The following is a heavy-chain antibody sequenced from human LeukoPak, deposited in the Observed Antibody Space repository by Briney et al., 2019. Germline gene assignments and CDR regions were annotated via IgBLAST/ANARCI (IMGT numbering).Heavy chain of an antibody. J-gene: IGHJ4*02. D-gene: IGHD1-26*01. CDR3: ARHQIVGATRSPFDY. Sequence: GESLQISCKGSGYNFNSYWIGWVRQLPGRGLEWMGIIYPGDSDTRYSPSFQGQVTISADKSISTAYLQWSSLKASDTAIYYCARHQIVGATRSPFDYWGQGTLVTVSS. V-gene: IGHV5-51*01. CDR2: IYPGDSDT. CDR1: GYNFNSYW.